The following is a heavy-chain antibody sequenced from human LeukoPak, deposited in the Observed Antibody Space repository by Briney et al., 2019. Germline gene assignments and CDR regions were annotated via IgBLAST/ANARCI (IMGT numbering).Heavy chain of an antibody. Sequence: PSETLSLTCTVSGGSISSSSYYWGWIRQPPGKGLEWIGEINHSGSTNYNPSLKSRVTISVDTSKNQFSLKLSSVTAADTAVYYCARGVPLWYYGRYYYYMDVWGKGTTVTVSS. J-gene: IGHJ6*03. CDR2: INHSGST. D-gene: IGHD3-10*01. CDR1: GGSISSSSYY. CDR3: ARGVPLWYYGRYYYYMDV. V-gene: IGHV4-39*07.